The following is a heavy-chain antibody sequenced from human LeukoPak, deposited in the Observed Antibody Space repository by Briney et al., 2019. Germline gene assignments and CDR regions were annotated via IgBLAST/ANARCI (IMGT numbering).Heavy chain of an antibody. D-gene: IGHD3-22*01. V-gene: IGHV4-34*01. CDR2: INHSGST. CDR1: GGSFSGYY. Sequence: SETLSLTCAVYGGSFSGYYWSWIRQPPGKGLEWIGEINHSGSTNYNPSLTRRVTISVDTSKNQFALKLSSVTAADTGVYYCARGITMIVVVTYFDYWGQGTLVTVSS. CDR3: ARGITMIVVVTYFDY. J-gene: IGHJ4*02.